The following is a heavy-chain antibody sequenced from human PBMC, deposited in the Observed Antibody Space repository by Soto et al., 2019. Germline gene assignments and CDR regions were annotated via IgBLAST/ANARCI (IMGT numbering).Heavy chain of an antibody. CDR1: GGSITSNNL. Sequence: SETLSLTCTVSGGSITSNNLWSWVRQTPGQGLEWIGEIYHSGSGNYNSSLKSRVIMSVDKSKNQFSLKLNSVTAADTAIYYCARGSTTVVTPNWFDPWGQGTLVTVSS. J-gene: IGHJ5*02. D-gene: IGHD4-17*01. CDR2: IYHSGSG. V-gene: IGHV4-4*02. CDR3: ARGSTTVVTPNWFDP.